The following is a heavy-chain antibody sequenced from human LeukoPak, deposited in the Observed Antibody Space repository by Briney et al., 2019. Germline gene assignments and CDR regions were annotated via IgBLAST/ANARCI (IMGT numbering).Heavy chain of an antibody. CDR2: IFYSGST. Sequence: SETLSLTCTVSGGSISTYYWSWIRQPPGKGLEWIGYIFYSGSTNYNPSLKSRVTISVDTSKNQFSLKLSSVTAADTAVYYCARDTGDGYNFAYYYMDVWGEGTTVTVSS. D-gene: IGHD5-24*01. CDR1: GGSISTYY. V-gene: IGHV4-59*01. J-gene: IGHJ6*03. CDR3: ARDTGDGYNFAYYYMDV.